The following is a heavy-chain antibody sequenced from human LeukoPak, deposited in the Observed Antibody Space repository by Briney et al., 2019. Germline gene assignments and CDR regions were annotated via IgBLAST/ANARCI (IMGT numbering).Heavy chain of an antibody. V-gene: IGHV1-69*04. CDR1: GGTFSSYA. CDR2: IIPILGIA. CDR3: ARDYGDYVAFDI. D-gene: IGHD4-17*01. J-gene: IGHJ3*02. Sequence: ASVKVSCKASGGTFSSYAISWVRQAPGQGLEWMGRIIPILGIANYAQKFQGRVTITADKSTSTAYMELSSLRSEDTAVYYCARDYGDYVAFDIWGQGTMVTVSS.